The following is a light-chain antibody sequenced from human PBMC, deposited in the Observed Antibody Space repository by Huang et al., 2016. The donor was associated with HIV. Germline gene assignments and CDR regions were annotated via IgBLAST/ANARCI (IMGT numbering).Light chain of an antibody. V-gene: IGKV1-39*01. CDR3: QQSYSTLIT. J-gene: IGKJ5*01. Sequence: IQMTQSPSSLSASVGDRVTITCRATQNIDGYLNWYQQKPGKAPRLLISGASTVHTGVPPSFSGSGSGTDYTLIINNLQPDDFATYFCQQSYSTLITFGQGSRLDTK. CDR1: QNIDGY. CDR2: GAS.